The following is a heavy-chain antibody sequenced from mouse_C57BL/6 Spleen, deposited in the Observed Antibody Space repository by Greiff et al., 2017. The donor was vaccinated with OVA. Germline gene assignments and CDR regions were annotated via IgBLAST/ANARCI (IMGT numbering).Heavy chain of an antibody. Sequence: EVQVVESGGDLVKPGGSLKLSCAASGFTFSSYGMSWVRQTPDKRLEWVATISSGGSYTYYPDSVKGRFTISRDNAKNTLYLQMSSLKSEDTAMYYCARHRGDGYFDYWGQGTTLTVSS. CDR2: ISSGGSYT. CDR1: GFTFSSYG. V-gene: IGHV5-6*01. D-gene: IGHD3-3*01. CDR3: ARHRGDGYFDY. J-gene: IGHJ2*01.